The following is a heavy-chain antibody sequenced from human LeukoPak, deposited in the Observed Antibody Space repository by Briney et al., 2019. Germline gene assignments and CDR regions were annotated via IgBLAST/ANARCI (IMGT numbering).Heavy chain of an antibody. CDR1: GGSFSGYF. CDR2: INHSGST. Sequence: PSETLSLTCAVYGGSFSGYFWSWIRQPPGKGLEWIGEINHSGSTNYNPSLKSRVTISVDTSKNQFSLKLSSVTVADTAVYSCARGLTTVTTFNWFDPWGQGTLVAVSS. V-gene: IGHV4-34*01. CDR3: ARGLTTVTTFNWFDP. J-gene: IGHJ5*02. D-gene: IGHD4-17*01.